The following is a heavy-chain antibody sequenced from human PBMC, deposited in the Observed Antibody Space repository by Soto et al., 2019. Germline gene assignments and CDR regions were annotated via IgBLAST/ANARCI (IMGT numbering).Heavy chain of an antibody. V-gene: IGHV3-15*07. J-gene: IGHJ3*02. CDR1: GFTFSNAW. CDR2: IKSKTDGGTT. CDR3: TTDQSPVLLFLAAFDI. Sequence: EVQLVESGGGLVKPGGSLRLSCAASGFTFSNAWMNWVRQAPGKGLEWVGRIKSKTDGGTTDYAAPVKGRFTISREDSKNTLYLQINSLKTEDTAVYYCTTDQSPVLLFLAAFDIWGQGTMVTVSS. D-gene: IGHD3-3*01.